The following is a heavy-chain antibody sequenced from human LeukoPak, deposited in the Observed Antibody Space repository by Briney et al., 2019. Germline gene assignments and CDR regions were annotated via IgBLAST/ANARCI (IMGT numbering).Heavy chain of an antibody. CDR1: GFTLSSYA. V-gene: IGHV3-30*01. D-gene: IGHD6-19*01. J-gene: IGHJ4*02. CDR2: ISYDGSNK. Sequence: GGSLRLSCAASGFTLSSYAMHWVRQAPGKGLEWVAVISYDGSNKYYADSVKGRFTISRDNSKNTLYLQMNSLRAEDTAVYYCARDLSSAFDYWGQGTLVTVSS. CDR3: ARDLSSAFDY.